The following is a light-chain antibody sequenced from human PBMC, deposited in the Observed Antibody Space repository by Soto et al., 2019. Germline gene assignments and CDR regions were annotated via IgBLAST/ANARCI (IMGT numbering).Light chain of an antibody. CDR2: KIS. CDR1: QSLVHRDGNTY. J-gene: IGKJ2*01. V-gene: IGKV2-24*01. Sequence: DIVMTQTPLSSPVALGQPASISCRSSQSLVHRDGNTYLSWLQQRPGQPPRHLMYKISSRFSGVPDRFSGSGAGTDFTLKISRAEAEDVGVYYCMQDTQFPYTFGQGTKLGIK. CDR3: MQDTQFPYT.